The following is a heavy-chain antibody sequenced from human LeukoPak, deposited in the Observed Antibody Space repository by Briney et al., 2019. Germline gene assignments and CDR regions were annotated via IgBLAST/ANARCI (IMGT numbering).Heavy chain of an antibody. J-gene: IGHJ4*02. Sequence: ASVKVSCKASGYTFTTYDITWVRQATGQGLEWMGWMNPNSGNTAYAQKFQGRVTITRNTSISTAYMELSSLRSEDTAVYYCAREDYYDSGSNDYWGQGTLVSVSS. CDR3: AREDYYDSGSNDY. CDR2: MNPNSGNT. CDR1: GYTFTTYD. V-gene: IGHV1-8*03. D-gene: IGHD3-22*01.